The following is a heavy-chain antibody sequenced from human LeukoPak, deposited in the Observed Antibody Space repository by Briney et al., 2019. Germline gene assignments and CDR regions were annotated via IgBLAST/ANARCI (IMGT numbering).Heavy chain of an antibody. D-gene: IGHD3-22*01. CDR2: IYYSGST. Sequence: SETLSLTCTVSGGSISSYYWSWIRQPPGKGLEWIGYIYYSGSTNYNPSLKSRVTISVDTSKNQFSLKLSSVTAADTAVYYGARSGYDSSRYRYYFDYWGQGTLVTVSS. CDR3: ARSGYDSSRYRYYFDY. CDR1: GGSISSYY. J-gene: IGHJ4*02. V-gene: IGHV4-59*08.